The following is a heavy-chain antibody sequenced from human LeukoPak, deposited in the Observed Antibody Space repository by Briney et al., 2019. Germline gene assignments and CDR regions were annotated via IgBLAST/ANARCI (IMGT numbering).Heavy chain of an antibody. D-gene: IGHD3-22*01. V-gene: IGHV1-3*01. CDR3: ARGWLLREFDY. CDR2: INAGNGNT. Sequence: ASVKVSCTASGYTFTSYGISWVRQAPGQRLEWMGWINAGNGNTKYSQKFQGRVTITRDTSASTAYMELSSLRSEDTAVYYCARGWLLREFDYWGQGTLVTVSS. CDR1: GYTFTSYG. J-gene: IGHJ4*02.